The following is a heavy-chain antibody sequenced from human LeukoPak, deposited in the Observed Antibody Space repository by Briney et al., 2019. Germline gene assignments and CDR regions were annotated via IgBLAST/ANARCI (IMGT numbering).Heavy chain of an antibody. CDR1: GFTFSSYA. D-gene: IGHD3-10*01. J-gene: IGHJ4*02. V-gene: IGHV3-23*01. Sequence: GGSLRLSCAASGFTFSSYAMSWVRQAPGKGLEWVSAISGRGGSTYYAASVKGRFTISRDNSKNTLYLKMNSLRAEDTAVYYCAKDFAGFGELLPEYFDYWGQGTLVTVSS. CDR2: ISGRGGST. CDR3: AKDFAGFGELLPEYFDY.